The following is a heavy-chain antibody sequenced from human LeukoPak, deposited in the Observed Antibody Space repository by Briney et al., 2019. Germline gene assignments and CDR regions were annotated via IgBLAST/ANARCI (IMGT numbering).Heavy chain of an antibody. V-gene: IGHV4-4*07. CDR1: GGSISNYH. Sequence: SETLSLTCTVSGGSISNYHWSWIRQPAGKGLEWIGQIHTSGSTNYNPPLKSRVSMSIDTTEDQVSLTIRSVTAADTAFYYCARRDISSGWSFDYWGQGTMVTVSS. CDR3: ARRDISSGWSFDY. D-gene: IGHD6-19*01. CDR2: IHTSGST. J-gene: IGHJ4*02.